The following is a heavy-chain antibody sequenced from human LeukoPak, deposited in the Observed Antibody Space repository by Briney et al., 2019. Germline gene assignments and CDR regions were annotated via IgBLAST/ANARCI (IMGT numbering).Heavy chain of an antibody. J-gene: IGHJ4*02. CDR1: GFTFSSYA. Sequence: GGSLRLSCAASGFTFSSYAMNWVRQAPGKGLEWVSVISSSGGTTYYSDSVKGRFIISRDNSKNTLYLQMNSLRAEDTAVYYCAKAGIAVPATPEYCGQGTQVTVSS. V-gene: IGHV3-23*01. D-gene: IGHD6-19*01. CDR2: ISSSGGTT. CDR3: AKAGIAVPATPEY.